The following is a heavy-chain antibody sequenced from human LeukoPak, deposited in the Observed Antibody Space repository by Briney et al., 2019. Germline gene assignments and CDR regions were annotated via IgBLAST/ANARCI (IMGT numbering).Heavy chain of an antibody. CDR1: GGSISSTYYY. V-gene: IGHV4-30-4*01. CDR3: ARGPTMTTDY. D-gene: IGHD4-17*01. J-gene: IGHJ4*02. CDR2: IYSSGST. Sequence: PSQTLSLTCTVSGGSISSTYYYWSWVRRPPGKGLEWIGYIYSSGSTSYNPSLRSRVTMAVDTSKNQFSLKLTSVTAADTAVYYCARGPTMTTDYWGQGTLVTVSS.